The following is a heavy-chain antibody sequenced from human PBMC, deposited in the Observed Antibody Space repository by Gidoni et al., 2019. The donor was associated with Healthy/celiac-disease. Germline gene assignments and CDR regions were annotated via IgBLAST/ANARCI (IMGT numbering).Heavy chain of an antibody. D-gene: IGHD3-3*01. J-gene: IGHJ4*02. CDR3: ARARPDYDFWGGYPNYFDY. CDR1: GGTFSSYT. Sequence: QVQLVHSGAEVKKPGSSVKVSCKASGGTFSSYTISWVRQAPGQGLEWMGRIIPILGIANYAQKFQGRVTITADKSTSTAYMELSSLRSEDTAVYYCARARPDYDFWGGYPNYFDYWGQGTLVTVSS. CDR2: IIPILGIA. V-gene: IGHV1-69*02.